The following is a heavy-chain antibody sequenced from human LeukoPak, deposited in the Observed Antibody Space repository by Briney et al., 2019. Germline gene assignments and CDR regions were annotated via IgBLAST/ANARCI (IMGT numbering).Heavy chain of an antibody. Sequence: PGGSLRLSCAASGFTFSPYSMNWVRQAPGKGLEWVSYISSSTTIYYADSVKGRFTISRDNAKNSLYLQMNSLRDEDTAVYYCASSLGIDYYYGMDVWGQGTTVTVSS. J-gene: IGHJ6*02. V-gene: IGHV3-48*02. D-gene: IGHD7-27*01. CDR3: ASSLGIDYYYGMDV. CDR2: ISSSTTI. CDR1: GFTFSPYS.